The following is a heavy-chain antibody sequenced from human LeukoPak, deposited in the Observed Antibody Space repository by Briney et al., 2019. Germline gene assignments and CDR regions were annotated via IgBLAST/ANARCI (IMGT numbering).Heavy chain of an antibody. J-gene: IGHJ6*03. CDR2: IYHSGST. Sequence: SGTLSLTCAVSGGSISSSNWWSWVRQPPGKGLEWIGEIYHSGSTNYNPSLKSRVTISVDKSKNQFSLKLSSVTAADTAVYYCARVRSRGGYGYYYYYYYMDVWGKGTTVTVSS. CDR1: GGSISSSNW. V-gene: IGHV4-4*02. D-gene: IGHD6-13*01. CDR3: ARVRSRGGYGYYYYYYYMDV.